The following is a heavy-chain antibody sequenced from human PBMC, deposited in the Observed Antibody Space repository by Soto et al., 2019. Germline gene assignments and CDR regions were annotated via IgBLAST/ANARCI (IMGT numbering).Heavy chain of an antibody. J-gene: IGHJ4*02. CDR1: GFTFSRYA. CDR2: ISQGGSNK. Sequence: GEYMKISCAASGFTFSRYAMHWVRHAPGKGLQRAAVISQGGSNKYYADSVKGLFTISRDNSKSTLYLQMNSLRAEDTAVYYCARAYEGDYFDYWGQGTLVTAPQ. CDR3: ARAYEGDYFDY. V-gene: IGHV3-30-3*01. D-gene: IGHD3-16*01.